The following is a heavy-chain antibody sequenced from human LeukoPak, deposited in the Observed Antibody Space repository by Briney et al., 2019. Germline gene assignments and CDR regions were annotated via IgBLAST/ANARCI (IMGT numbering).Heavy chain of an antibody. D-gene: IGHD3-22*01. CDR3: ARDHRGALGVSGCFDY. V-gene: IGHV3-30-3*01. Sequence: GGSLRLSCTASTFTFSDDYMGWIRQAPGKGLEWVAIISSDGSNTYYADSVKGRFTISRDNSKNTLYLQMNSVRAEDTAVYYCARDHRGALGVSGCFDYWGQGTLVTVSS. CDR1: TFTFSDDY. CDR2: ISSDGSNT. J-gene: IGHJ4*02.